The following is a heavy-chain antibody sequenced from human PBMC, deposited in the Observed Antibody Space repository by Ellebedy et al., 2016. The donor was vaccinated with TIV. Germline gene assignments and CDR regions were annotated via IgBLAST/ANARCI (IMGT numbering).Heavy chain of an antibody. J-gene: IGHJ4*02. Sequence: ASVKVSXXASGHTFTSYGIHWVRQAPGQRLEWMGWINTGNGNTKYSQKFQGRVTITRDTSASTAYMELSSLRSEDTAVYYCARDPAGTGNFDYWGQGTLVTVSS. CDR3: ARDPAGTGNFDY. CDR2: INTGNGNT. V-gene: IGHV1-3*04. D-gene: IGHD6-13*01. CDR1: GHTFTSYG.